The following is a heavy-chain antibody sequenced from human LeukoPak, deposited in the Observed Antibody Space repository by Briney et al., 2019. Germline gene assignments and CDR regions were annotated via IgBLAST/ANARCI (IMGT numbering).Heavy chain of an antibody. Sequence: PSETLSLTCAVYGGSFSGYYWSWIRQPPGKGLEWIGEINHSGSTNHNPSLKSRVTISVDTSKNQFSLKLSSVTAADTAVYYCARGAKYYYDSSGYYRNWFDPWGQGTLVTVSS. CDR2: INHSGST. CDR3: ARGAKYYYDSSGYYRNWFDP. J-gene: IGHJ5*02. CDR1: GGSFSGYY. D-gene: IGHD3-22*01. V-gene: IGHV4-34*01.